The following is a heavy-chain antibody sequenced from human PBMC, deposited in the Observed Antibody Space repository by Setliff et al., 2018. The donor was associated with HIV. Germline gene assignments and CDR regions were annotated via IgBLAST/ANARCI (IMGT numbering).Heavy chain of an antibody. V-gene: IGHV1-3*01. J-gene: IGHJ4*02. CDR2: INAGDDNT. CDR3: ARLTRITTAGH. D-gene: IGHD6-13*01. CDR1: GYTFSTNA. Sequence: GASVKVSCKAFGYTFSTNAIHWVRQAPGQRLEWMGYINAGDDNTRYSEKFQGRVTITRDTSANTAYMELSSLRSEDTAVYYCARLTRITTAGHWGQGTLVTVSS.